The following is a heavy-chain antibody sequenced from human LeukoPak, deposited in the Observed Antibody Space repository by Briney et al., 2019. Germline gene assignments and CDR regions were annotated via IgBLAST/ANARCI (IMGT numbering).Heavy chain of an antibody. J-gene: IGHJ4*02. Sequence: ASVKVSCKASGYTFTSYGISWVRQAPGQGLEWMGIINPSGGSTSYAQKFQGRVTMTTDTSTSTAYMELRSLRSDDTAVYYCARDLRGYMVRGVHSPDYWGQGTLVTVSS. CDR3: ARDLRGYMVRGVHSPDY. CDR1: GYTFTSYG. CDR2: INPSGGST. D-gene: IGHD3-10*01. V-gene: IGHV1-18*01.